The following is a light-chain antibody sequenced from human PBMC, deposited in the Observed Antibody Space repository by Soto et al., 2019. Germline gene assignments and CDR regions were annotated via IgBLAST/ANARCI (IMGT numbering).Light chain of an antibody. CDR2: SNN. J-gene: IGLJ7*01. CDR3: QSYDSSLSGSVV. V-gene: IGLV1-40*01. Sequence: QSVLTQPPSVSGAPGQRVTISCTGSNSNIGAGYDVHWYQQVPGTAPKLLIYSNNNRLSGVPDRFSGSKSGTSASLAITGLQAEDEADYYCQSYDSSLSGSVVFGGGTQLTVL. CDR1: NSNIGAGYD.